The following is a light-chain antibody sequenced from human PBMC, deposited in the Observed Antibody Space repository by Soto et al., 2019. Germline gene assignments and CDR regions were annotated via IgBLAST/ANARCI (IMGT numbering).Light chain of an antibody. CDR2: EVT. Sequence: QSALTQPASVSGSPGQSITISCTGTSGDIGSYNRVSWYQQHPGKAHKLKIYEVTDRPSGVSNRSSGSKSGNTASLTISGLQAEDEAEYYCSSYTNINTRACVFGTGTKVTVL. CDR1: SGDIGSYNR. V-gene: IGLV2-14*01. CDR3: SSYTNINTRACV. J-gene: IGLJ1*01.